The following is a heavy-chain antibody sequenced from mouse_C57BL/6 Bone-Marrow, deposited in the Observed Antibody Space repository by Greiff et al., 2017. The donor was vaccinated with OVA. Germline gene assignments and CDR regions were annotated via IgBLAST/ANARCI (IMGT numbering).Heavy chain of an antibody. CDR1: GFTFTAYY. J-gene: IGHJ3*01. V-gene: IGHV7-3*01. CDR3: ARWDGRNLFAD. D-gene: IGHD2-1*01. Sequence: EVKLVESGGGLVQPGGSLSLSCAASGFTFTAYYMSWVRQPPGKALEWLGFIRHKANGYTTEYSASVKGRFTISRDNSQSILYLQMNALRAEDSATYDCARWDGRNLFADWGQGTLVTVSA. CDR2: IRHKANGYTT.